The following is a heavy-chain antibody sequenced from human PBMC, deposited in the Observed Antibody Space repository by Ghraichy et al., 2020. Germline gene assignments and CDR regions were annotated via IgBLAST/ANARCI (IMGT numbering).Heavy chain of an antibody. CDR1: GFTFSSYS. CDR3: ARDLLRWGDAFDI. V-gene: IGHV3-48*02. Sequence: GESLNISCAASGFTFSSYSMNWVRQAPGKGLEWVSYISSSSSTIYYADSVKGRFTISRDNAKNSLYLQMNSLRDEDTAVYYCARDLLRWGDAFDIWGQGTMVTVSS. CDR2: ISSSSSTI. J-gene: IGHJ3*02. D-gene: IGHD2-15*01.